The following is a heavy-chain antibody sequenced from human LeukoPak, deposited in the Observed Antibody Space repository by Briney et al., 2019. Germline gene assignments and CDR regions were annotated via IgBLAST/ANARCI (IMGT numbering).Heavy chain of an antibody. Sequence: GASVKVSCTVSGYTLTELSMHWVRQAPGKGHEWMGGFDPEDGETIYAQKFQGRVTMTEDTSTDTAYMELSSLRSEDTAVYYCATDVDTAMGYFDYWGQGTLVTVSS. CDR1: GYTLTELS. CDR3: ATDVDTAMGYFDY. V-gene: IGHV1-24*01. CDR2: FDPEDGET. D-gene: IGHD5-18*01. J-gene: IGHJ4*02.